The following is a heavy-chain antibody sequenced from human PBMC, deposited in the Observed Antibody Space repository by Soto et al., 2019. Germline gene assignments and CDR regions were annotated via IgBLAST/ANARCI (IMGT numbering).Heavy chain of an antibody. D-gene: IGHD3-3*01. Sequence: QVQLVESGGGVVQPGRSLRLSCADSGFTFSSYAMHWVRQAPGKGLEWVAVISYDGRDKYYADSVKGRFTISRDNSKNTLYLQMNRLRAEDTAVYYCARDPQDYDFWSGPYGMDVWGQGTTVTVSS. V-gene: IGHV3-30*04. CDR1: GFTFSSYA. CDR2: ISYDGRDK. J-gene: IGHJ6*02. CDR3: ARDPQDYDFWSGPYGMDV.